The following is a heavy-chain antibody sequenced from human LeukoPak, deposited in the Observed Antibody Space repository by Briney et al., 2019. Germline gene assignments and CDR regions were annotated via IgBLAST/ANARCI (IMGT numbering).Heavy chain of an antibody. CDR3: AGSYYYDSSGYYYWYY. D-gene: IGHD3-22*01. J-gene: IGHJ4*02. V-gene: IGHV1-69*13. CDR2: IIPIFGTA. Sequence: ASVKVSCKASGGTLSSYAISWVRQAPGQGLEWMGGIIPIFGTANYAQKFQGRVTITADESTSTAYMELSSLRSEDTAVYYCAGSYYYDSSGYYYWYYWGQGILVTVSS. CDR1: GGTLSSYA.